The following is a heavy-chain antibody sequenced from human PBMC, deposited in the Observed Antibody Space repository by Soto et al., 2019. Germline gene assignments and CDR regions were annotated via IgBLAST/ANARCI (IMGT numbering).Heavy chain of an antibody. V-gene: IGHV3-33*01. Sequence: PGGSLILSFAASGVTFSSDGIHLVRQAPGKGLEWVAVIWYDGSNKYYADSVKGRFTISIDNSKKTLCLQTDGLRAEDTVLYYCARKADAGGAWDYWGEEPLVTV. D-gene: IGHD2-21*02. J-gene: IGHJ4*02. CDR1: GVTFSSDG. CDR2: IWYDGSNK. CDR3: ARKADAGGAWDY.